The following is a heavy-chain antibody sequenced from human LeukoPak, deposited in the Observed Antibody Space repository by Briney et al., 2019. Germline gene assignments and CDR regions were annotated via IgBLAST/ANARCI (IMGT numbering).Heavy chain of an antibody. J-gene: IGHJ4*02. CDR3: AVLPRGQYYYGSGSYYNFDY. D-gene: IGHD3-10*01. V-gene: IGHV1-69*06. CDR1: GGTFSSYA. CDR2: IIPIFGTA. Sequence: ASVKVSCKASGGTFSSYAISWVRQAPGQGLEWMGGIIPIFGTANYAQKFQGSVTITADKSTSTAYMELSSLRSEDTAVYYCAVLPRGQYYYGSGSYYNFDYWGQGTLVTVSS.